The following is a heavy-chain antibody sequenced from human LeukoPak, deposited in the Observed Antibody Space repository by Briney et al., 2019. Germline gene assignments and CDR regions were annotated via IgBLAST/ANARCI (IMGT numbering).Heavy chain of an antibody. CDR3: ARQTHEKDTAMEFFDY. V-gene: IGHV1-2*04. J-gene: IGHJ4*02. D-gene: IGHD5-18*01. CDR2: INPNSGGT. CDR1: GYTFTGYY. Sequence: ASVKISCKASGYTFTGYYMHWVRHAPGQGLERMGWINPNSGGTNYAQKFQGWVTMTRDTSLSTACMELSRLRSDDTAVYYCARQTHEKDTAMEFFDYWGQGTLVTVSS.